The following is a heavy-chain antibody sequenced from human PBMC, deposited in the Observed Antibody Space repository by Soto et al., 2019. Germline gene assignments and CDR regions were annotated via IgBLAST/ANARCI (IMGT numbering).Heavy chain of an antibody. CDR1: GFTFSSYS. V-gene: IGHV3-21*01. Sequence: PGGSLRLSCAASGFTFSSYSMNWVRQAPGKGLEWVSSISSSSSYIYYADSVKGRFTISRDNAKNPLYLQMNSLRAEDTAVYYCARSPVAGTVWFDPWGQGTLVTVSS. CDR2: ISSSSSYI. D-gene: IGHD6-19*01. J-gene: IGHJ5*02. CDR3: ARSPVAGTVWFDP.